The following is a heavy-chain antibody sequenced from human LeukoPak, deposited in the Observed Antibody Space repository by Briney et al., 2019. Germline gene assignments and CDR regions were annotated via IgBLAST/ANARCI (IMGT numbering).Heavy chain of an antibody. CDR2: IFPSGGEI. V-gene: IGHV3-23*01. CDR1: GFTFSTFA. D-gene: IGHD1-26*01. CDR3: ANLNPVVGAP. Sequence: PGGSLRLSCAASGFTFSTFAMIWVRQPPGKGLEWVSSIFPSGGEIHYADSVRGRFTISRDNSKSTLSLQMNSLRAEDTAIYYCANLNPVVGAPWGQGTLVTVSS. J-gene: IGHJ5*02.